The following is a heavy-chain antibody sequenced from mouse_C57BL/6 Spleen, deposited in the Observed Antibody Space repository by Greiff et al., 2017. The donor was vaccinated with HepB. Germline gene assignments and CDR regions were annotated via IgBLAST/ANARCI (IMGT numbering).Heavy chain of an antibody. J-gene: IGHJ2*01. CDR3: ARRLYYYGSSLYYFDY. CDR1: GYTFTSYW. Sequence: VQLQQSGAELVRPGSSVKLSCKASGYTFTSYWMDWVKQRPGQGLEWIGNIYPSDSETHYNQKFKDKATLTVDKSSSTAYMQLSSLTSEDSAVYYWARRLYYYGSSLYYFDYWGQGTTLTVSS. D-gene: IGHD1-1*01. CDR2: IYPSDSET. V-gene: IGHV1-61*01.